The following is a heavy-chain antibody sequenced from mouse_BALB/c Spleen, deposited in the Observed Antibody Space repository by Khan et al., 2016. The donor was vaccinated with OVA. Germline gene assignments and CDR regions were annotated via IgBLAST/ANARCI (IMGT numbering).Heavy chain of an antibody. Sequence: QVQLQQSGPGLVAPSQSLYITCTVSGFSLTGYGVNWVRQPPGKGLEWLGMIWGDGSTDYNSALKSRLSISKDNSKSKVFLKMNSLQTEDTARYYCARGTDDYALCAMDYWGQGTSVTVSS. V-gene: IGHV2-6-7*01. CDR2: IWGDGST. D-gene: IGHD2-4*01. CDR1: GFSLTGYG. J-gene: IGHJ4*01. CDR3: ARGTDDYALCAMDY.